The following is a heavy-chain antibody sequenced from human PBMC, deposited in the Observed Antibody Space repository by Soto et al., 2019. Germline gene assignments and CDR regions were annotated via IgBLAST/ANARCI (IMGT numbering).Heavy chain of an antibody. CDR3: AREASRCSGGSCYALDAFDI. D-gene: IGHD2-15*01. CDR2: IWYDGSNK. CDR1: GFTFSSYG. J-gene: IGHJ3*02. V-gene: IGHV3-33*01. Sequence: QVQLVESGGGVVQPGRSLRLSCAASGFTFSSYGMHWVRQAPGKGLEWVAVIWYDGSNKYYTESVKGRFTISRDNSKNTLYLQMNSLRAEDTAVYYCAREASRCSGGSCYALDAFDIWGQGTMVTVSS.